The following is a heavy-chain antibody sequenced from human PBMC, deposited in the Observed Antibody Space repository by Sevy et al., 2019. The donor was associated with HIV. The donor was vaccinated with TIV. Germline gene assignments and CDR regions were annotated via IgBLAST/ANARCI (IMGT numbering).Heavy chain of an antibody. J-gene: IGHJ4*02. Sequence: GGSLRLSCAASGFTFSNAWMSWVRQAPGKGLEWVGRIKSNTDGGTTDYAAPVKGRFTISRDDSKNTLYLQMNSLKTEDSAVYYCTTVFAHYDSSGSLFYWGQGTLVTVSS. D-gene: IGHD3-22*01. V-gene: IGHV3-15*01. CDR1: GFTFSNAW. CDR2: IKSNTDGGTT. CDR3: TTVFAHYDSSGSLFY.